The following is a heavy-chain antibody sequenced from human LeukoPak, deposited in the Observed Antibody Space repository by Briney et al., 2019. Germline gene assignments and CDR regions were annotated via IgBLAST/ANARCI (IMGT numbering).Heavy chain of an antibody. D-gene: IGHD6-13*01. CDR2: ISDSGDTP. V-gene: IGHV3-23*01. Sequence: GGSLRLSCTASGFTFSNYAMSWVRQAPGKGLKWVSSISDSGDTPYYADSVKGLFTISRDNSKNTLDLQMNNLRAEDTAVYYCTTGGGIAATQWGQGTLVTVSS. CDR1: GFTFSNYA. J-gene: IGHJ4*02. CDR3: TTGGGIAATQ.